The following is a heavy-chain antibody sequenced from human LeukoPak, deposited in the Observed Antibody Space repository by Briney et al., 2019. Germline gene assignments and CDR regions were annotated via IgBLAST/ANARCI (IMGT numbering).Heavy chain of an antibody. V-gene: IGHV3-23*01. CDR2: ISGSGGGT. CDR1: GFTFSTYA. J-gene: IGHJ6*03. D-gene: IGHD1-26*01. CDR3: AKNRGAGSHYYYHMNV. Sequence: GGSLRLSCAASGFTFSTYAMSWVRQAAGKGLEWVSLISGSGGGTYYADSVKGRFAISRDNSKNTLYLQLNSLRVEDTAVYYCAKNRGAGSHYYYHMNVWGKGTTVTVSS.